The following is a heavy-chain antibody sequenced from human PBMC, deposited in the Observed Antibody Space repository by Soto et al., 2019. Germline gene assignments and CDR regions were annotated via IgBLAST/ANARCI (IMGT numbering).Heavy chain of an antibody. CDR2: IIPLFRRA. Sequence: QVQLVQSGAEVKKPGSSVKVSCKASGGTFSRFAISWVRQAPGQGLEWMGGIIPLFRRASYAQNFQGRVTITAYEATTKDSMELSSLSSEDAAVYYCARTIGLAVDGPGRFDLWGRGTLVTVSS. D-gene: IGHD6-19*01. V-gene: IGHV1-69*12. CDR3: ARTIGLAVDGPGRFDL. J-gene: IGHJ2*01. CDR1: GGTFSRFA.